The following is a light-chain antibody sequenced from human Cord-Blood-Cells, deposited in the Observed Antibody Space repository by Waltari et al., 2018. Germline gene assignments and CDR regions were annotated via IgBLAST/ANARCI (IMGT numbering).Light chain of an antibody. J-gene: IGLJ3*02. Sequence: QSALPQPASVSGSPGPSITISCTGTSSDVGSYNLVSWYQQHPGKAPKLMIYEGSKRPSGVANRVSGAKSGNTASLTISGLQAEDEADYYCCSYAGSSTSWVFGGGTKLTVL. V-gene: IGLV2-23*01. CDR2: EGS. CDR1: SSDVGSYNL. CDR3: CSYAGSSTSWV.